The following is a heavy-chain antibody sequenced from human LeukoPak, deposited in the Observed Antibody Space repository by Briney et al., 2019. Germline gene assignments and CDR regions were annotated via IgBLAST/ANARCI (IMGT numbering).Heavy chain of an antibody. Sequence: PGGSLRLSCAASGFTFSSYIMNWVRQAPGKGLEWISYISSSSTTIYYADSVKGRFTISRDNSKNTLYLQMNSLRAEDTAVYYCARPNYDILTGYYNVWDPLQDVWGQGTTVTVSS. J-gene: IGHJ6*02. CDR2: ISSSSTTI. V-gene: IGHV3-48*01. CDR1: GFTFSSYI. D-gene: IGHD3-9*01. CDR3: ARPNYDILTGYYNVWDPLQDV.